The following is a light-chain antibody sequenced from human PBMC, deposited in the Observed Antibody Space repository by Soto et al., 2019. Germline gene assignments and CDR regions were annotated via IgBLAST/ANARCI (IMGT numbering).Light chain of an antibody. J-gene: IGKJ5*01. Sequence: DIQITQYKSSLFASVGDRVTITCQATQDINIYLNWYQQKPGKAPNLLIYDASNLEIGVPSRFSGSGSGTHFTFTISSLQTEDIGTYYCQQYDILPITFGRGTRLEIK. V-gene: IGKV1-33*01. CDR3: QQYDILPIT. CDR2: DAS. CDR1: QDINIY.